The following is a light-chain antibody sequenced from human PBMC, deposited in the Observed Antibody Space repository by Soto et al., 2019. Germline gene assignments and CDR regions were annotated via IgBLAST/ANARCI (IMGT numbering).Light chain of an antibody. Sequence: EIVMTHSPSTLSVSPVERATVSCRASQIVSSNLAWYQQKPGQAPRLLIYGASTRATGIPARFSGSGSGTEFTLTISSLQSEDFAVYYCQQYNNWPPWTFGQGTKVDIK. CDR1: QIVSSN. V-gene: IGKV3-15*01. CDR3: QQYNNWPPWT. J-gene: IGKJ1*01. CDR2: GAS.